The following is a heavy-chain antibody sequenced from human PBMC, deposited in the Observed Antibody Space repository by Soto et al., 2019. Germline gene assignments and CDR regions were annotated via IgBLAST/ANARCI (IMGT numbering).Heavy chain of an antibody. Sequence: ASVKVACKASGYTFTSYAMHWVRQAPGQRLEWMGWINAGNGNTKYSQKFQGRVTITRDTSASTAYMELSSLRSEDTAVYYCARVSSQSLKDKAMVPWGQGTLVTVSS. CDR3: ARVSSQSLKDKAMVP. D-gene: IGHD5-18*01. V-gene: IGHV1-3*01. CDR2: INAGNGNT. CDR1: GYTFTSYA. J-gene: IGHJ4*02.